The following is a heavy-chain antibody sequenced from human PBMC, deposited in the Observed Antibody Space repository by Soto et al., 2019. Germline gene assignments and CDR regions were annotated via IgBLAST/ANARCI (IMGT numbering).Heavy chain of an antibody. CDR3: ARDTKSGSYSLDY. CDR2: ISSNGGST. D-gene: IGHD1-26*01. J-gene: IGHJ4*02. Sequence: EVPLVESGGGLVQPGGSLRLSCAASGFTFSSYAMHWVRQAPGKGLEYVSAISSNGGSTYYANSVKGRFTISRDNSKNTLYLQMGSLRAEEMAVYYCARDTKSGSYSLDYWGQGTLVTVSS. CDR1: GFTFSSYA. V-gene: IGHV3-64*01.